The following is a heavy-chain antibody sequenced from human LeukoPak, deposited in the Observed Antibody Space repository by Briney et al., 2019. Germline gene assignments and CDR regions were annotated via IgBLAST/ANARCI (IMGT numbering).Heavy chain of an antibody. D-gene: IGHD3-3*01. V-gene: IGHV3-74*01. CDR1: GITFGNNW. CDR3: ARAPVLRFLEWLIS. CDR2: INSDGGGA. Sequence: PGGSLRLSCAASGITFGNNWMHWVRQGPGKGLVWISRINSDGGGAIYADSVKGRFTVSRDNSKNTLYLQMNSLRAEDTAVYYCARAPVLRFLEWLISWGQGTLVTVSS. J-gene: IGHJ4*02.